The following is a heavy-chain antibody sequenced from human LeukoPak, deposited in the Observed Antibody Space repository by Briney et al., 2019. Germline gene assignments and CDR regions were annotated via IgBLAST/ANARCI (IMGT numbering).Heavy chain of an antibody. CDR2: IGPGGDI. V-gene: IGHV3-48*01. Sequence: GGSLRLSCAASGFSFTAYSMNRVRQAPGRGLEWISYIGPGGDIYYADSVTGRFTVSRDTAKNSLYLQMNGLRVEDTAVYYCARRFDSWGQGTLVTVSS. CDR1: GFSFTAYS. J-gene: IGHJ4*02. CDR3: ARRFDS.